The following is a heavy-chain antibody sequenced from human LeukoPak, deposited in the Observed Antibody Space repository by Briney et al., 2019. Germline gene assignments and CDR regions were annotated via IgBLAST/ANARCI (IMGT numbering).Heavy chain of an antibody. CDR2: ISGSGGDT. CDR3: ATSSGWYQKYFGY. J-gene: IGHJ4*02. CDR1: GFTFSTYP. V-gene: IGHV3-23*01. Sequence: GGSLRLSCAASGFTFSTYPMSWVRQAPRKGLEWVSAISGSGGDTYYADSVKGRFTISRDNSKNTLYLQMNSLRAEDTALYYRATSSGWYQKYFGYWGQGTLVTVSS. D-gene: IGHD6-19*01.